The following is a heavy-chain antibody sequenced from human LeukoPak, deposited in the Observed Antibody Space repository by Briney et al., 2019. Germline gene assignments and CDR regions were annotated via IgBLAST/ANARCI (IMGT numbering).Heavy chain of an antibody. CDR3: ARFVPYFDY. CDR2: IRSKAYGGTT. D-gene: IGHD3-10*01. CDR1: GFTFGDYA. V-gene: IGHV3-49*04. Sequence: TGGSLRLSCTASGFTFGDYAVSWVRQAPGKGLEWVGFIRSKAYGGTTEYAASVKGRFTISRDDSKSIAYLQLNSLKTEDTAVYYCARFVPYFDYWGQGTLVTVYS. J-gene: IGHJ4*02.